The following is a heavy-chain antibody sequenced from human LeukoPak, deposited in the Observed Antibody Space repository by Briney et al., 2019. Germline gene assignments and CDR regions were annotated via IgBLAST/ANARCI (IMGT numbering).Heavy chain of an antibody. CDR1: GGTFSSYA. J-gene: IGHJ6*03. V-gene: IGHV1-69*13. CDR2: IIPIFGTA. D-gene: IGHD3-10*01. CDR3: ARGASWFGEPLYYMDV. Sequence: GASVKVSCKASGGTFSSYAISWVRQAPGQGLEWMGGIIPIFGTANYAQKFQGRVTITADESTSTAYMELSSLRSEDTAVYYCARGASWFGEPLYYMDVWGKGTTVTVSS.